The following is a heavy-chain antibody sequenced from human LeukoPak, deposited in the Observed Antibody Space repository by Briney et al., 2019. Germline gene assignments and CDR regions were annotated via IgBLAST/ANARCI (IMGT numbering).Heavy chain of an antibody. J-gene: IGHJ5*02. CDR2: IYYSGST. Sequence: PSETLSLTCTVSGGSISSSSYYWGWLRQPPGKGLEWIGSIYYSGSTYYNPSLKSRVTISVDTSKNQFSLKLNSVTAADTAVYYCARNKYYYGSGNYGVPNWFDPWGPGTLVTVSS. CDR3: ARNKYYYGSGNYGVPNWFDP. V-gene: IGHV4-39*01. D-gene: IGHD3-10*01. CDR1: GGSISSSSYY.